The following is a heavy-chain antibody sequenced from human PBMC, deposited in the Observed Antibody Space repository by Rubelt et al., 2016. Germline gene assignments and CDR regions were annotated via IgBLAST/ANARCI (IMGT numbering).Heavy chain of an antibody. V-gene: IGHV3-74*01. D-gene: IGHD4-11*01. CDR1: GFTFSSYW. CDR3: ARGNSHGFDY. Sequence: EVQLVESGGVLVQPGGSLRLSCAASGFTFSSYWMHWVRPAPGKGLVWVSRLNGDGSSTSYADSVKGRFTISRYNAKNTLYLQMNSLRAEDMAVYYCARGNSHGFDYWGQGTLVTVSS. J-gene: IGHJ4*02. CDR2: LNGDGSST.